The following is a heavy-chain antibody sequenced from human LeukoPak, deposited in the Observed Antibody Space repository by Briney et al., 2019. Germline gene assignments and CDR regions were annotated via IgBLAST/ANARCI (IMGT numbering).Heavy chain of an antibody. Sequence: GGSLRLSCTASGFTFGDYAMSWVRQAPGKGLEWVGFIRSKAYGGTTEYAASVKGRFTISRDDSKSIAYLQMNSLKTEDTAVHYCWVQGGIVVVPAASVDYWGQGTLVTVSS. CDR2: IRSKAYGGTT. J-gene: IGHJ4*02. V-gene: IGHV3-49*04. D-gene: IGHD2-2*01. CDR1: GFTFGDYA. CDR3: WVQGGIVVVPAASVDY.